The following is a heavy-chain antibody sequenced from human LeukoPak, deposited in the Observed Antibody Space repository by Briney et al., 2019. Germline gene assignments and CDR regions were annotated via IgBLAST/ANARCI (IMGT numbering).Heavy chain of an antibody. D-gene: IGHD1-26*01. Sequence: SVKVSCKASGGTFSSYAISWVRQAPGQGLEWMGGIIPIFGTANYAQKFQGRVTITADKSTSTAYMELSSLRSEDTAVYYCATPIVGATYGAFDIWGQGTMVIVSS. CDR3: ATPIVGATYGAFDI. CDR2: IIPIFGTA. J-gene: IGHJ3*02. CDR1: GGTFSSYA. V-gene: IGHV1-69*06.